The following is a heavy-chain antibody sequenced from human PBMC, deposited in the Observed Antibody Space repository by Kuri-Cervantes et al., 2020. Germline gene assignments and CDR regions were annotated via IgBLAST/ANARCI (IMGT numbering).Heavy chain of an antibody. V-gene: IGHV4-34*01. CDR3: ARNPARTSGSGSYYPFDY. J-gene: IGHJ4*02. CDR1: GGSFSGYY. D-gene: IGHD3-10*01. CDR2: INHSGST. Sequence: ESLKISCAVYGGSFSGYYWSWIRQPPGKGLEWIGEINHSGSTNYNPSLKSRVTISVDTSKNQFSLKLSSVTAADTAVYYCARNPARTSGSGSYYPFDYWGQGTLVTVSS.